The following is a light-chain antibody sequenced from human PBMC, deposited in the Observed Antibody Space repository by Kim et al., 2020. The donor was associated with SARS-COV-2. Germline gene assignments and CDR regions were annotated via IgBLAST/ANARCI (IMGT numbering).Light chain of an antibody. CDR3: QQYGSSPYT. CDR2: GAS. V-gene: IGKV3-20*01. CDR1: QSVSSGY. Sequence: WCPGERATLACRASQSVSSGYLAWYQQKPGQAPRLLIYGASSRATGIPDRFSGSGSGTVFTLTISRLEPEDFAVDYCQQYGSSPYTFGQGTKLEI. J-gene: IGKJ2*01.